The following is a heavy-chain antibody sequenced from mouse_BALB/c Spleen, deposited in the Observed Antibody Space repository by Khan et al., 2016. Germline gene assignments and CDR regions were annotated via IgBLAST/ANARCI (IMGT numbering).Heavy chain of an antibody. CDR3: ADALFVY. V-gene: IGHV1-87*01. CDR1: GYTSANYW. J-gene: IGHJ3*01. CDR2: IYPGDGDT. Sequence: VQLKESGAELARPGASVRLSCKASGYTSANYWMQWVKQRPGQGLEWIGSIYPGDGDTRYSQTFKDKATLTADKSSSSAYMHLRSVASEDSAVYYCADALFVYWGQGTLVTVSA.